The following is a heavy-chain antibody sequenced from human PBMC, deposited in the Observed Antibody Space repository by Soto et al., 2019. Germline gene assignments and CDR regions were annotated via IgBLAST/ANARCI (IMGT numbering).Heavy chain of an antibody. J-gene: IGHJ6*02. D-gene: IGHD2-15*01. CDR1: GYRFTSYW. Sequence: GESLKISCKDSGYRFTSYWIGWVRKMPGKGLEWMGIIYPGDSDTRYSPSFQGQVTISADKSISTAYLQWSSLKASDTATYYCARHDSPSVIYYYYGMDVWGQGTTVTVSS. CDR2: IYPGDSDT. V-gene: IGHV5-51*01. CDR3: ARHDSPSVIYYYYGMDV.